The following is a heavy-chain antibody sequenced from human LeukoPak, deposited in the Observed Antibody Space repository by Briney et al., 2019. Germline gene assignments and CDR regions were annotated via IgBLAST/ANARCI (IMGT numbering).Heavy chain of an antibody. Sequence: PGGSLRLSCAASGFTFSDYWMHWVRHAPGKGLVWVSRITSDGSSTTYADSVKGRFTISRDNAKNTLYLQMNSLRAEDTAVYYCARDGLGYCSGGSCYGGWGQGTLVTVSS. V-gene: IGHV3-74*03. J-gene: IGHJ4*02. CDR2: ITSDGSST. CDR1: GFTFSDYW. CDR3: ARDGLGYCSGGSCYGG. D-gene: IGHD2-15*01.